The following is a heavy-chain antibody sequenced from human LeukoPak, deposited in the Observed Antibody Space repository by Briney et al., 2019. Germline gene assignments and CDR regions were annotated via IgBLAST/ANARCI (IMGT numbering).Heavy chain of an antibody. Sequence: SETLSLTCTVSGGSISSSDYYWGWIRQPPGKGLEWIGNIYYSGSTYYSPSLKSRVAISEDTSKNQFSLKLTSVTAADTAVYYCARHRDTRSLDFWGQGTLVTVSS. J-gene: IGHJ4*02. D-gene: IGHD2-2*01. V-gene: IGHV4-39*01. CDR3: ARHRDTRSLDF. CDR2: IYYSGST. CDR1: GGSISSSDYY.